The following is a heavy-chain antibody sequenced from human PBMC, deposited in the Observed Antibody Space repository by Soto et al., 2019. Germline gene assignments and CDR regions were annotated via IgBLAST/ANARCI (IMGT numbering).Heavy chain of an antibody. D-gene: IGHD2-21*01. Sequence: SETLSLTCAVYGGSFSGYYWSWIRQTPGKGLEWIGEINHSGNTNSNPSLKSRVTMLVDTSKNQFSLKLSSVTAADTAVYYCARGVSMIVEVQRDAPDKYYFDSWAQGTLVTVS. CDR1: GGSFSGYY. J-gene: IGHJ4*02. V-gene: IGHV4-34*01. CDR3: ARGVSMIVEVQRDAPDKYYFDS. CDR2: INHSGNT.